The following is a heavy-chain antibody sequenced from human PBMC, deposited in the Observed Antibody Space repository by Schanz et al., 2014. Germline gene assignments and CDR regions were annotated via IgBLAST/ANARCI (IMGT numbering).Heavy chain of an antibody. V-gene: IGHV3-11*01. CDR3: GRDVISSGWDG. D-gene: IGHD6-19*01. CDR2: ISNSGTTI. J-gene: IGHJ4*02. CDR1: GFTFSDYY. Sequence: QVQLVDSGGGLVKPGGSLRLSCAASGFTFSDYYMSWIRQAPGKGLEWVSYISNSGTTIYYAYSGKGRFTIARDNAKNSLYLQMNSLRVEDKAVYCCGRDVISSGWDGWGQGTLXTVPS.